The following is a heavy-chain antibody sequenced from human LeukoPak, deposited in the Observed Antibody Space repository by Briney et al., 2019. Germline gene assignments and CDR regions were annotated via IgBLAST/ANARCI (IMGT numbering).Heavy chain of an antibody. D-gene: IGHD3-10*01. Sequence: GGSLRLSCAASGFTVSSNYMNWVRQAPGKGLEWVSSISSSSSYIYYADSVKGRFTISRDNAKNSLYLQMNSLRAEDTALYYCARDSTTLGESYDYWGQGTLVTVSS. J-gene: IGHJ4*02. CDR3: ARDSTTLGESYDY. CDR2: ISSSSSYI. CDR1: GFTVSSNY. V-gene: IGHV3-21*01.